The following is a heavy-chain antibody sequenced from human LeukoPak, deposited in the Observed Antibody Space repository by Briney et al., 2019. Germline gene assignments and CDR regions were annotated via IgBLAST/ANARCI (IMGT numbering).Heavy chain of an antibody. V-gene: IGHV5-51*01. Sequence: GESLKISFKGSGYQFSTYWIAWVRQMPGKGLEWMGIIYPGDSDTRYSPSFQGQVTISADKSVNSAYLQWSSLKASDTAMYYCARPNITSYYDSRGYDAFDVWGQGTMVTVSS. CDR2: IYPGDSDT. D-gene: IGHD3-22*01. J-gene: IGHJ3*01. CDR1: GYQFSTYW. CDR3: ARPNITSYYDSRGYDAFDV.